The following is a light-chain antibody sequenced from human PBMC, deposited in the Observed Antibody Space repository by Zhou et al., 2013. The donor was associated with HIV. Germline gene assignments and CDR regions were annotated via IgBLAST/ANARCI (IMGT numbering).Light chain of an antibody. CDR2: GAS. Sequence: EIVMTQSPSTLSVSPGERVTLSCRASQNVFTNLAWYQQKPGQAPSLLIYGASRRATGIPDRFSGSGSGTDFALTISRLEPEDFAVYYCQQYGSSPYTFGQGTKLEIK. V-gene: IGKV3-20*01. CDR3: QQYGSSPYT. J-gene: IGKJ2*01. CDR1: QNVFTN.